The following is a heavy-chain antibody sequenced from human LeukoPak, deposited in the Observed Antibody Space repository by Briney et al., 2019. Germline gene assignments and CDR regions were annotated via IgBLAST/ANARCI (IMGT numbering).Heavy chain of an antibody. CDR2: ISSSDSTI. V-gene: IGHV3-48*03. CDR3: ARTIEMATISYFDY. Sequence: GGSLRLSCAASGFTFSSYEMNWVRQAPGKGLEWVSYISSSDSTIYYADSVKGRFTISRDNAKNSLYLQMNSLRAGDAAVYYCARTIEMATISYFDYWGQGTLVTVSS. D-gene: IGHD5-24*01. J-gene: IGHJ4*02. CDR1: GFTFSSYE.